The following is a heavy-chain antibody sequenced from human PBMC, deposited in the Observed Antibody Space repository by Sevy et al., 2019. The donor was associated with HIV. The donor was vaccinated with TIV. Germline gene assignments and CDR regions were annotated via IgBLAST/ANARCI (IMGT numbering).Heavy chain of an antibody. Sequence: GGSLRLSCKASGFTFSSFWMQWVRQAPGKGLEWVANIRQDGNEIYYGDSVKGRFTIPRDNAKNALYLQMDGLRAEDTGLYYCARRYFDLWGQGTLVTVSS. V-gene: IGHV3-7*01. J-gene: IGHJ4*02. CDR1: GFTFSSFW. CDR3: ARRYFDL. CDR2: IRQDGNEI.